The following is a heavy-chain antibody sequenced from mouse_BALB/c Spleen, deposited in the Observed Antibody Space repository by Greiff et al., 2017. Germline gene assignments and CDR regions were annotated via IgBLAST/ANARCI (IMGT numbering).Heavy chain of an antibody. CDR1: GFTFNTYA. J-gene: IGHJ2*01. CDR2: IRSKSNNYAT. Sequence: EVQRVESGGGLVQPKGSLKLSCAASGFTFNTYAMNWVRQAPGKGLEWVARIRSKSNNYATYYADSVKDRFTISRDDSQSMLYLQMNNLKTEDTAMYYCVRGDYYRYDFDYWGQGTTLTVSS. CDR3: VRGDYYRYDFDY. D-gene: IGHD2-14*01. V-gene: IGHV10-1*02.